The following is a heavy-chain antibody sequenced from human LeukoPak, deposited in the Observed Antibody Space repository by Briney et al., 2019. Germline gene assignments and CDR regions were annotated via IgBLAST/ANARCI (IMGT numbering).Heavy chain of an antibody. Sequence: GGTLRLSCAASGFTFSNHGMNWVRQAPGKGLEWLSGVSPPGGGTYYADSVKGRFTISRDDSKNALSLQMNSLRVEDTAVYYCARDLAWGAFDYWGQGTLVTVSS. CDR3: ARDLAWGAFDY. J-gene: IGHJ4*02. CDR2: VSPPGGGT. D-gene: IGHD7-27*01. CDR1: GFTFSNHG. V-gene: IGHV3-23*01.